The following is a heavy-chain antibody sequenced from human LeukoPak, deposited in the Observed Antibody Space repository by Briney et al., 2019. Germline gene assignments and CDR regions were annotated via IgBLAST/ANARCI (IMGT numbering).Heavy chain of an antibody. Sequence: SGPTLVKPTQTLTLTCTFSGFSLSTYGVGVGWIRQHPGKALEWLALIYWHDDKRYSPSLKSRFTITKDTSKNQVVLTMTNMDPVDTATYYCARINSSSPVDYWGQGTLVTVSS. CDR3: ARINSSSPVDY. CDR1: GFSLSTYGVG. CDR2: IYWHDDK. J-gene: IGHJ4*02. V-gene: IGHV2-5*01. D-gene: IGHD6-6*01.